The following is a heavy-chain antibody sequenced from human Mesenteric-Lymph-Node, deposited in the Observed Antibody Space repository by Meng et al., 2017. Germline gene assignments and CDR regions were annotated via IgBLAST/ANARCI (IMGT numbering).Heavy chain of an antibody. D-gene: IGHD3-22*01. CDR2: IYSGGST. V-gene: IGHV3-66*02. Sequence: GGSLRLSCAASGFTVSSNYMSWVRQAPGKGLEWVSVIYSGGSTYYADSVKGRFTISRDNSKNTLYLQMSSLRPEDTAVYFCARGVFYDRSGPDALDLWGQGTMVTVSS. J-gene: IGHJ3*01. CDR3: ARGVFYDRSGPDALDL. CDR1: GFTVSSNY.